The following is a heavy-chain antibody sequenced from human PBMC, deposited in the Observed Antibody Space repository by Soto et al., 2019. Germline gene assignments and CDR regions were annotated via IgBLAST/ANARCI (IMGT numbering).Heavy chain of an antibody. Sequence: SVKVSCKASGGTFSSYAISWVRQAPGQGLEWMGGIIPIFGTANYAQKFQGRATITADESTSTAYMELSSLRSEDTAVYYCARDLGVVDSGTYYYYGMDVWGQGTTVTVSS. CDR1: GGTFSSYA. CDR2: IIPIFGTA. V-gene: IGHV1-69*13. J-gene: IGHJ6*02. D-gene: IGHD2-15*01. CDR3: ARDLGVVDSGTYYYYGMDV.